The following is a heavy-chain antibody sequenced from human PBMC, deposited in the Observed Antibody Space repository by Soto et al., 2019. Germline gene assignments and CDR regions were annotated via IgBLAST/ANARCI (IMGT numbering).Heavy chain of an antibody. V-gene: IGHV4-59*12. CDR2: IYYSGST. Sequence: SETLYLTCTVSGGSISSYDWSWIRPPPGKGLEWIGYIYYSGSTNYNPSLKSRVTISVDRSKNQFSLKLSSVTAADTAVYYCAREGSGGSRYTYYYGIDVWGQGTTVTVSS. CDR1: GGSISSYD. J-gene: IGHJ6*02. D-gene: IGHD2-15*01. CDR3: AREGSGGSRYTYYYGIDV.